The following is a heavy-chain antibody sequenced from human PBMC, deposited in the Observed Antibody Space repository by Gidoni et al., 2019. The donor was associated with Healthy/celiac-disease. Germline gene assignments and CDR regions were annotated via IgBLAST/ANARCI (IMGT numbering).Heavy chain of an antibody. CDR2: ISGSGGST. CDR3: AKGLTVTTELDY. Sequence: EVQLLESGGGLVQPGESLGRPCAPSGFPFSSYAMSWVRQAPGQGLEWVSAISGSGGSTYYADSVKGRFTISRDNSKNTLYLQMNSLRAEDTAVYYCAKGLTVTTELDYWGQGTLVTVSS. CDR1: GFPFSSYA. J-gene: IGHJ4*02. V-gene: IGHV3-23*01. D-gene: IGHD4-17*01.